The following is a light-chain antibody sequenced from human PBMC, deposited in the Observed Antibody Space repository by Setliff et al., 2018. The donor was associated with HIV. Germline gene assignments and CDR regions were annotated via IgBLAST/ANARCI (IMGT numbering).Light chain of an antibody. Sequence: QSVLTQPASVSGSPGQSITISCTGTSSDIGNYNFVSWYQQHPGKAPKLMIYEGSERPSGVSNRFSGSKSGNTASLTISGLQTEDEADYYCCSYAGRSSWVFGRGTKGTVL. CDR2: EGS. CDR3: CSYAGRSSWV. CDR1: SSDIGNYNF. V-gene: IGLV2-23*01. J-gene: IGLJ3*02.